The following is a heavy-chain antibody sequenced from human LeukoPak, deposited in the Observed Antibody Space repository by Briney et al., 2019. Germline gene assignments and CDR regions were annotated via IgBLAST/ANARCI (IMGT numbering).Heavy chain of an antibody. CDR1: GYTFTNYG. D-gene: IGHD2-2*01. V-gene: IGHV1-18*01. Sequence: EASVKDSCKASGYTFTNYGISWVRQAPGQGLEWMGWISAYNGNANYAQKVQGRVTMTADTSTSTAYMELRSLRSDDTAVFYCARVSAYCTSTSCHDYWGRGTLVTVSS. CDR3: ARVSAYCTSTSCHDY. J-gene: IGHJ4*02. CDR2: ISAYNGNA.